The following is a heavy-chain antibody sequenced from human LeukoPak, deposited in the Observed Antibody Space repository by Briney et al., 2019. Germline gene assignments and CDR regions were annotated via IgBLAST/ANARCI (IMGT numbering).Heavy chain of an antibody. Sequence: GASVKVSCKASGYTFTGYYMHWVRQAPGQGLEWMGWINPNSGGTNYAQKFQGRVTMTEDTSTDTAYMELSSLRSEDTAVYYCATDRGYYDSSGYYYPLFDYWGQGTLVTVSS. CDR3: ATDRGYYDSSGYYYPLFDY. CDR1: GYTFTGYY. J-gene: IGHJ4*02. D-gene: IGHD3-22*01. V-gene: IGHV1-2*02. CDR2: INPNSGGT.